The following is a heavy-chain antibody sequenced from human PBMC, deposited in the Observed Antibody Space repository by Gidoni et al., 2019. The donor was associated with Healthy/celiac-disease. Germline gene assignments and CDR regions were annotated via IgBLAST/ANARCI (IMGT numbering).Heavy chain of an antibody. CDR1: GGSISSGGYY. V-gene: IGHV4-31*03. D-gene: IGHD2-2*01. Sequence: QVQLQESGPGLVKPSQTLSLTCTVSGGSISSGGYYWSWIRQHPGKGLEWIGYIYYSRSTYYNPSLKSRVTISVDTSKNQFSLKLSSVTAADTTVYYCARAGSCSSTSCYAGAFDIWGQGTMVTVSS. CDR3: ARAGSCSSTSCYAGAFDI. J-gene: IGHJ3*02. CDR2: IYYSRST.